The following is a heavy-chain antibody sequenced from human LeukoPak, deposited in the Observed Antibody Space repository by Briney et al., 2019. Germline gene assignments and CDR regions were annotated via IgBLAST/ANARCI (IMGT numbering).Heavy chain of an antibody. D-gene: IGHD3-22*01. CDR2: IHTSGST. J-gene: IGHJ2*01. CDR1: GGSISSYY. Sequence: SETLSLTCTFSGGSISSYYWSWIRQPAGNGLEWIGRIHTSGSTNYNPSLKSRVTMSVDTSKNQFSLKLSSVTAADTAVYYCARDRYYYDSSGNRYFDLWGRGTLVTVSS. V-gene: IGHV4-4*07. CDR3: ARDRYYYDSSGNRYFDL.